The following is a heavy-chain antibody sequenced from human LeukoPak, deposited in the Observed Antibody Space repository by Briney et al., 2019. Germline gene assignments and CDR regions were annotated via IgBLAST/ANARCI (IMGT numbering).Heavy chain of an antibody. D-gene: IGHD3-10*01. V-gene: IGHV4-39*07. Sequence: SETLSLTCTVSGGSISSSSYYWGWIRQPPGKGLEWIGSIYYSGGTYYNPSLKSRVTISVDTSKNQFSLKLSSVTAADTAVYYCARRPMVRGVIPFDYWGQGTLVTVSS. CDR3: ARRPMVRGVIPFDY. CDR2: IYYSGGT. CDR1: GGSISSSSYY. J-gene: IGHJ4*02.